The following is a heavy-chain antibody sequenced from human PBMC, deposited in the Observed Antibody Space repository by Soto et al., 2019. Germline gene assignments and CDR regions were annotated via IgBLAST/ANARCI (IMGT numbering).Heavy chain of an antibody. V-gene: IGHV1-18*04. J-gene: IGHJ3*02. CDR3: ASEVYYYDSSGYPTKDAFDI. D-gene: IGHD3-22*01. Sequence: ASVKVSCKASGYTFTSYGISWVRQAPGQGLEWMGWISAYNGNTNYAQKLQGRVTMTTDTSTSTAYMELRSLRSDDTAVYYCASEVYYYDSSGYPTKDAFDIWGQGSMVTVSS. CDR2: ISAYNGNT. CDR1: GYTFTSYG.